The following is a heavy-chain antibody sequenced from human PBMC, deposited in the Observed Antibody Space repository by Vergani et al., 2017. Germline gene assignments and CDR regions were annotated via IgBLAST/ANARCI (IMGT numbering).Heavy chain of an antibody. D-gene: IGHD6-6*01. CDR2: IIPIFGTA. CDR1: VGTFSSYA. J-gene: IGHJ5*02. V-gene: IGHV1-69*01. Sequence: VSCKASVGTFSSYAIRWVRQAPGQGLEWMGGIIPIFGTANYAQKFQGRVTITADESTSTAYMELSSLRSEDTAVYYCARGTAARLNWFDPWGQGTLVTVSS. CDR3: ARGTAARLNWFDP.